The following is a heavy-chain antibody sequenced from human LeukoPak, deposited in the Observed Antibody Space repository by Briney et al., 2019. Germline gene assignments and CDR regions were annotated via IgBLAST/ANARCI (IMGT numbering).Heavy chain of an antibody. CDR1: GYIFTSYG. CDR3: ARGSRPIDH. CDR2: ISAYNGNT. J-gene: IGHJ4*02. Sequence: PSVKVSCKASGYIFTSYGISWVRQAPGQGLGWMGWISAYNGNTNYVQKFQGRVTMTTDTSTSTAYMELRSLTSDDTAVYYCARGSRPIDHWGQGALVTVSS. D-gene: IGHD6-13*01. V-gene: IGHV1-18*01.